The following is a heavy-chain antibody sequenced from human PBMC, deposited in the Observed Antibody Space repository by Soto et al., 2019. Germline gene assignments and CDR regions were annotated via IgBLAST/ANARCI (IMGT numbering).Heavy chain of an antibody. CDR3: ARGRDGGAAN. J-gene: IGHJ4*02. D-gene: IGHD4-17*01. CDR1: GGSFSGYY. V-gene: IGHV4-34*01. CDR2: ITPSGST. Sequence: QVQLQQSGAGLLKPSATLSLTCTVCGGSFSGYYWSWIRKPPGQGLEWIGEITPSGSTNYSPSLTSRVTISGETPKNQFSLKLTSVTAAVTAVYYCARGRDGGAANWGQGTLVTVSS.